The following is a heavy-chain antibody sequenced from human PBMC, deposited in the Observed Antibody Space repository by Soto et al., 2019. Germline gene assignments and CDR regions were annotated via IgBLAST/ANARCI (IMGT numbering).Heavy chain of an antibody. CDR3: AIHLAEAPFDI. CDR2: IWYDGSNK. V-gene: IGHV3-33*01. Sequence: PGGSLRLSCAASEFTFSSYGMHWVRQAPGKGLEWVAVIWYDGSNKYYADSVKGRFTISRDNSKNTLYLQMNSLRAEDTAVYYCAIHLAEAPFDIWGQGTMVT. CDR1: EFTFSSYG. J-gene: IGHJ3*02.